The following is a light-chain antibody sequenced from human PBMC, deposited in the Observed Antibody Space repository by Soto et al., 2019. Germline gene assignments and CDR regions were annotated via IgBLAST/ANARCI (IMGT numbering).Light chain of an antibody. J-gene: IGKJ1*01. CDR3: QQYGSSL. CDR1: QSVSSSY. CDR2: GAS. Sequence: EIVLTQSPGTLSLSPGERATLSCRASQSVSSSYLAWYQQKPGQAPRLLIYGASSRATGIPDRFSGSGSGKDFTLTISRLEPEDFAVYYCQQYGSSLFGQGTKVDIK. V-gene: IGKV3-20*01.